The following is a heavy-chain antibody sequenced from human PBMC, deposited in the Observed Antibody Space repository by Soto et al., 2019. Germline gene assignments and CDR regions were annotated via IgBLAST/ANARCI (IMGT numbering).Heavy chain of an antibody. CDR3: AQAKELFAPGPLLS. CDR2: LSWNSGSI. CDR1: GFTFENYA. J-gene: IGHJ4*02. D-gene: IGHD3-10*01. V-gene: IGHV3-9*01. Sequence: EVQLVESGGGLVQPGRSLRLSCAASGFTFENYAMHWVRQAPGKGLEWVTGLSWNSGSIGYVDSVKGRFTIPRDNAKRSLYLGVTDLKPDATALYYWAQAKELFAPGPLLSGGEGPLVAVS.